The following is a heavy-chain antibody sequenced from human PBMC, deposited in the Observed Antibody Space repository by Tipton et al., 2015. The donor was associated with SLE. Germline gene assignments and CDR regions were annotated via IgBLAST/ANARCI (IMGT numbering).Heavy chain of an antibody. V-gene: IGHV3-23*03. CDR2: IYRDGGST. CDR3: AKRFWSGFIDY. CDR1: GFTFDDYT. Sequence: SLRLSCAASGFTFDDYTMHWVRQAPGKGLEWVSLIYRDGGSTYYADSVKGRFTISRDNSKNTLYLQMNSLRAEDTAVYYCAKRFWSGFIDYWGQGTLVTISS. D-gene: IGHD3-3*01. J-gene: IGHJ4*02.